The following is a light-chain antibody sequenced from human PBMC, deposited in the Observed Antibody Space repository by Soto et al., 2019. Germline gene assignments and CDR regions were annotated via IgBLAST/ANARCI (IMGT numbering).Light chain of an antibody. Sequence: QSVLPQPHSASGTPGQRVTISCSGSSSNIGANIVNWYQQFPGTAPKLLIYSNDQRPSGVPDRFSASKSGTSASLAISGLQPEDEAQYYCAAWEDSLIGLGVVFGGGTQLTVL. CDR1: SSNIGANI. V-gene: IGLV1-44*01. CDR2: SND. CDR3: AAWEDSLIGLGVV. J-gene: IGLJ2*01.